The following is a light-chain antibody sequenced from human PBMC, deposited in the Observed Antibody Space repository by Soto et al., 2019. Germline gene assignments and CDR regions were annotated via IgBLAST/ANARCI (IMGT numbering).Light chain of an antibody. CDR1: QSVSSNY. CDR2: GAS. Sequence: DIVLTNSPGTLSLSQGEIATLSCRASQSVSSNYLAWYRQKPGQAPRLLIYGASSRATGIPDRFSGSGSGTDFTLTISRLGPEDFAVYHCQQYNNWPPFTFGQATRLEIK. V-gene: IGKV3-20*01. CDR3: QQYNNWPPFT. J-gene: IGKJ5*01.